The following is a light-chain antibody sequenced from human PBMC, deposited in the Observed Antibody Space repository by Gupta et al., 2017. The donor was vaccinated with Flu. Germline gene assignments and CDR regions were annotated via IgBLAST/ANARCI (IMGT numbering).Light chain of an antibody. Sequence: STLSASVGDRVTITCRASQSINNWLAWYQQKPGKAPKLLIYKASSLQSGVPSRVSGSGSGTEFSLTISSLQPDDFAIYYCHQYNSYSPETFGQGTKLEIK. V-gene: IGKV1-5*03. CDR3: HQYNSYSPET. CDR1: QSINNW. J-gene: IGKJ2*01. CDR2: KAS.